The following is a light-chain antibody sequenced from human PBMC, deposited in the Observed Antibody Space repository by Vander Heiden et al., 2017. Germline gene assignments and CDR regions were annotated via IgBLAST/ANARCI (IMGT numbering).Light chain of an antibody. V-gene: IGLV3-1*01. CDR2: QDD. CDR3: QGWDSDTANV. Sequence: SYDLSQPPSVSASLGQTVPTTCPGDHLGDNYLSRHQHQAGQSPVLVIFQDDQRPSGIAERFSGLNAGNTATLTIRGTQPVDEADYCCQGWDSDTANVFGTGTKVNVL. CDR1: HLGDNY. J-gene: IGLJ1*01.